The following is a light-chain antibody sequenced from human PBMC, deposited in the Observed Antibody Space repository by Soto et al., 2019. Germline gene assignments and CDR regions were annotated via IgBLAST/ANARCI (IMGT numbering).Light chain of an antibody. CDR3: SSYTSSHTYV. CDR1: SSDVGGSNF. V-gene: IGLV2-14*01. CDR2: DVN. Sequence: QSALTQPASVSGSPGQSITFSCTGTSSDVGGSNFVCWYQQHPGNAPKLMIYDVNNRPSGVSNLFCGSKSGNTASLTNSRIHAEDEAYYYCSSYTSSHTYVFGTWIKVTV. J-gene: IGLJ1*01.